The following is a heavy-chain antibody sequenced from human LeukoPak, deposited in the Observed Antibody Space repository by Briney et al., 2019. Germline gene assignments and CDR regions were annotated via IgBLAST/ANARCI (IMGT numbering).Heavy chain of an antibody. V-gene: IGHV4-59*08. CDR3: ARQGYDILTGYIDAFDI. J-gene: IGHJ3*02. Sequence: TSETPSLTCTVSGGSISSYYWSWIRQPPGKGLEWIGYISYSGSTNYNPSLKSRVTISIDTSKNQFSLKLRSVTAADTAIYYCARQGYDILTGYIDAFDIWGQGTMVTVSS. D-gene: IGHD3-9*01. CDR1: GGSISSYY. CDR2: ISYSGST.